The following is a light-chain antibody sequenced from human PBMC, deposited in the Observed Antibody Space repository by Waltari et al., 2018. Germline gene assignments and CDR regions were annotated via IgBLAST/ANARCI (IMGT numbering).Light chain of an antibody. Sequence: VLTQSPATLSLSPGERATLSCRASQSVSKYLAWYQQKPGQAPRLLIFDASNRATGIPARVSGSGSGTEFSLTISSLEPEDCAVYYCQQRGTYLGLTFGGGTKVDIK. V-gene: IGKV3-11*01. CDR3: QQRGTYLGLT. CDR1: QSVSKY. CDR2: DAS. J-gene: IGKJ4*01.